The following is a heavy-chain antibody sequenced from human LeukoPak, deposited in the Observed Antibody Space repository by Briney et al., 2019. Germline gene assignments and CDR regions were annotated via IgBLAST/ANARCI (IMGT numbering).Heavy chain of an antibody. Sequence: PSATLSLTCPVSHSSISSNYYWGWIRQPPGKGLEWIGSIYHSGSTYYNPSLKSRVTISVDTSKNQFSLKLTSVTAADTAVYYWARSSGYMSYWGQGTLVTVSS. CDR1: HSSISSNYY. D-gene: IGHD3-22*01. CDR3: ARSSGYMSY. V-gene: IGHV4-38-2*01. J-gene: IGHJ4*02. CDR2: IYHSGST.